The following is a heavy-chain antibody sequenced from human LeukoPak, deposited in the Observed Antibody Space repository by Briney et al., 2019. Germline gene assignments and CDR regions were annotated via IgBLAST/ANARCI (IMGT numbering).Heavy chain of an antibody. CDR1: GFTFDDYA. CDR3: AKDLGVRGIFDY. CDR2: ISWNSGSI. Sequence: TGGSLRLSCAASGFTFDDYAMHWVRQAPGKGLKWVSGISWNSGSIGYADSVKGRFTISRDNAKNSLYLQMNSLRAEDTALYYCAKDLGVRGIFDYWGQGTLVTVSS. D-gene: IGHD3-10*01. V-gene: IGHV3-9*01. J-gene: IGHJ4*02.